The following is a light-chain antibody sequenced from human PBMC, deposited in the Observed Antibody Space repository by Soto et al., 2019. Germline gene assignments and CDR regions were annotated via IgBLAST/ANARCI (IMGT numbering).Light chain of an antibody. CDR2: DAS. J-gene: IGKJ1*01. V-gene: IGKV3-11*01. Sequence: EIVLTQSPATLSLSPEERATLSCRASQSVSSYLAWYQQKHGQAPRLLIYDASNRATGIPARFSGSGSGTNFTLTISSQEREDFVVYYCQQRSNWPWTFGQGTKWEIK. CDR3: QQRSNWPWT. CDR1: QSVSSY.